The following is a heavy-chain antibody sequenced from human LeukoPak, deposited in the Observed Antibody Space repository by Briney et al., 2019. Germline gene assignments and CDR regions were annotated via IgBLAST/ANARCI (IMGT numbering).Heavy chain of an antibody. J-gene: IGHJ4*02. D-gene: IGHD2-8*01. Sequence: PSETLSLTCTVSGGSISSGSYYWSWIRQPAGKGLEWIGRIYTSGSTNYNTSLKSRVTISVDTSKNQFSLKLSSVTAADTAVYYCARDPGDCSNGVCYLFDYWGQGTLVTVSS. CDR3: ARDPGDCSNGVCYLFDY. CDR1: GGSISSGSYY. CDR2: IYTSGST. V-gene: IGHV4-61*02.